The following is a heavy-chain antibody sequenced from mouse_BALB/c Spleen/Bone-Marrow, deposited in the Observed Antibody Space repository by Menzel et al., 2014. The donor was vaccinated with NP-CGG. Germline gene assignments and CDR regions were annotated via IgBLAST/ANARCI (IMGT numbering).Heavy chain of an antibody. V-gene: IGHV1-80*01. Sequence: VQLQQSGAELVRPGSSVKISCKASGYVFSTYWMNWVKQRPGQGLERIGQIYPRDGDTNYNGKFKDKVILTADKSSSTAYMQLSSLTSEDSAVYFCARSGKGAMDYWGQGTSVTVSS. D-gene: IGHD2-1*01. CDR3: ARSGKGAMDY. CDR2: IYPRDGDT. CDR1: GYVFSTYW. J-gene: IGHJ4*01.